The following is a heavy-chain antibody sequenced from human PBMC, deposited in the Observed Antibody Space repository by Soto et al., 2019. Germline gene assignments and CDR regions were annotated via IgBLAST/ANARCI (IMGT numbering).Heavy chain of an antibody. J-gene: IGHJ6*02. CDR1: GFTFRSHA. D-gene: IGHD3-3*01. CDR2: ISTSGGST. Sequence: GWSLRLSCAASGFTFRSHAMRWVRQAPGKGLEWVSGISTSGGSTYFADSVKGRFTISRDNSKNMVFLQMSSLRADDTAVYYCAKDSYFDFWSGEQHYYDYGMDVWGQGTTVTVSS. V-gene: IGHV3-23*01. CDR3: AKDSYFDFWSGEQHYYDYGMDV.